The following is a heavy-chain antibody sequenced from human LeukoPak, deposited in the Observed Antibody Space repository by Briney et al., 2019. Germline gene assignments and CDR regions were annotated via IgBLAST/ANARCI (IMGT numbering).Heavy chain of an antibody. D-gene: IGHD4-17*01. Sequence: ASVKVSCKASGYTFSIYSVRWVRQAPGQGLEWVGTIDPHGGTTSFAQKFQGRVTLTRDMSTDTVSMELRSLRYEDTAVYFCAREGATREYTGDTWRYFFDFWGQGTLVTVSS. CDR2: IDPHGGTT. CDR3: AREGATREYTGDTWRYFFDF. V-gene: IGHV1-46*01. J-gene: IGHJ4*02. CDR1: GYTFSIYS.